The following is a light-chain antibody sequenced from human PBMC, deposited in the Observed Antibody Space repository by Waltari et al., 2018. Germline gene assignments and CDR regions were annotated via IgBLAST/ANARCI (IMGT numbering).Light chain of an antibody. CDR3: HSRDTISTRV. V-gene: IGLV3-19*01. CDR1: SLRRYY. Sequence: SSELTQDPAVSVALGQTVRITCQGDSLRRYYASWYQQRPGQAPRLVLYGQDNRPSGIPDRFSGSTSGDTASLTITGAQAEDEADCYCHSRDTISTRVFGGGTRLTV. CDR2: GQD. J-gene: IGLJ3*02.